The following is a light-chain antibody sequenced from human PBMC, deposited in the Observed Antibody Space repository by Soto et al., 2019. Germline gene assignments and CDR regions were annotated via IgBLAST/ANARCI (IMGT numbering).Light chain of an antibody. V-gene: IGKV1-27*01. CDR1: QHISDY. J-gene: IGKJ3*01. Sequence: DIQMTQSPSSLSASIGDRVTITCRASQHISDYLAWYQQKPGRVPVLLMYAASILHSGVPSRFSGSGSGTDFTLTISSLQPEDVATYYCQQYDTAPFTFGPGTRLDI. CDR2: AAS. CDR3: QQYDTAPFT.